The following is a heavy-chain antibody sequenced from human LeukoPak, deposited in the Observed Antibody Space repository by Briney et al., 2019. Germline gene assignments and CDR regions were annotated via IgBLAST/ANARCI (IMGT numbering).Heavy chain of an antibody. J-gene: IGHJ4*02. CDR3: ASHRFCSGGSCFDY. CDR1: GGPISSSSYY. D-gene: IGHD2-15*01. V-gene: IGHV4-39*06. CDR2: IYYSGST. Sequence: PSETLSLTCTVSGGPISSSSYYWGWVRQPPGKGLEWIGSIYYSGSTNYSPSLRSRVTISLDTSGHQFPLKLSSVTAADTAVYYCASHRFCSGGSCFDYWGQGTLVTVSS.